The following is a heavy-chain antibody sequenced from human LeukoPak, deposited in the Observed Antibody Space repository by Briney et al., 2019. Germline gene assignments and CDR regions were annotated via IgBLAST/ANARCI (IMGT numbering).Heavy chain of an antibody. CDR3: AREGPTGGYGFDY. CDR1: GYTFTGYY. CDR2: INPNSGGT. D-gene: IGHD5-12*01. J-gene: IGHJ4*02. Sequence: ASVKVSCKASGYTFTGYYMHWVRQAPGQGLEWMGWINPNSGGTNYAQEFQGWVTMTRDTSISTAYMELSRLRSDDTAVYYCAREGPTGGYGFDYWGQGTLVTVSS. V-gene: IGHV1-2*04.